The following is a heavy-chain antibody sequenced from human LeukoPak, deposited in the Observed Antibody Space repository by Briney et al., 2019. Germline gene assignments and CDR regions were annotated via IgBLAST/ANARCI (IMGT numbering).Heavy chain of an antibody. J-gene: IGHJ4*02. Sequence: ASVKVSCKASGYTFTSYYMHWVRQAPGQGLEWMGIINPSGGSTSYAQKFQGRVTMTRDTSTSTVCMELSSLRSEDTAVYYCARAPTTVYSYGCIDYWGQGTLVTVSS. CDR3: ARAPTTVYSYGCIDY. CDR1: GYTFTSYY. V-gene: IGHV1-46*01. CDR2: INPSGGST. D-gene: IGHD5-18*01.